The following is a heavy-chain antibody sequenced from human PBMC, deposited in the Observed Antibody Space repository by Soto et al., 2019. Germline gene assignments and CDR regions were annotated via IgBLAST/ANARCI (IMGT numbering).Heavy chain of an antibody. V-gene: IGHV4-59*01. Sequence: QVQLQESGPGLVKPSETLSLTCTVSGGSISSYYWSWIRQRPGKGLEWIGYIYYSGSTNYNPSLKRRVTISVDTSKNQFSLKLSSVTAADAAVYYCARLALAYCGGDCYTFWYFDLWGRGTLVTVSS. D-gene: IGHD2-21*02. J-gene: IGHJ2*01. CDR1: GGSISSYY. CDR2: IYYSGST. CDR3: ARLALAYCGGDCYTFWYFDL.